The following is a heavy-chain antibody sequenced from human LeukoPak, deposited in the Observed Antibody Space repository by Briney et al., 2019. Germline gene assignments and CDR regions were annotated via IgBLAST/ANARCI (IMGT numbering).Heavy chain of an antibody. Sequence: ASVKVSCKASGYTFTSYGISWVRQAPGQGLEWMGWISAYNGNTNYAQKLQDRVTMTTDTSTSTAYMELRSLRSDDTAVYYCARETTYYDFWSSAYYYYYMDVWGKGTTVTVSS. CDR1: GYTFTSYG. V-gene: IGHV1-18*01. D-gene: IGHD3-3*01. J-gene: IGHJ6*03. CDR2: ISAYNGNT. CDR3: ARETTYYDFWSSAYYYYYMDV.